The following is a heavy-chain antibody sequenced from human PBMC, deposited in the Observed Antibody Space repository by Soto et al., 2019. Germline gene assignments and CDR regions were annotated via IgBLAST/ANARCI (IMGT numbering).Heavy chain of an antibody. CDR2: INAYNGNR. J-gene: IGHJ3*02. CDR1: GYTFNTYG. V-gene: IGHV1-18*01. Sequence: GPGVKKPGASVKVSCKASGYTFNTYGITWVRQAPGQGLEWMAWINAYNGNRIYAQNFQGRVTVTTDTSTSAAYMELLSLTSDDTGVYFCAIDRDRVADICGIGTMVTVSS. D-gene: IGHD2-15*01. CDR3: AIDRDRVADI.